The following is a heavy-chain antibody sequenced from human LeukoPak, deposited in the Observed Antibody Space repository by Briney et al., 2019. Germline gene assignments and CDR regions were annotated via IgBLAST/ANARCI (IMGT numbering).Heavy chain of an antibody. D-gene: IGHD1-26*01. Sequence: PGGSLRLSCAASGFTFSTYWMYWVRQAPGRGLVWVSRINTDGSSTTYADTVKGRFTISRDNAKNTLYLQMNSLRAEDTAVYYCARVRLVGATGPLDYWCQGTLVTVSS. V-gene: IGHV3-74*01. CDR3: ARVRLVGATGPLDY. CDR1: GFTFSTYW. J-gene: IGHJ4*02. CDR2: INTDGSST.